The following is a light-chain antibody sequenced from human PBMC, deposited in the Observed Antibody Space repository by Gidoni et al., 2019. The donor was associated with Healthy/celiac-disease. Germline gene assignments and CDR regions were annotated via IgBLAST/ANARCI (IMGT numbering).Light chain of an antibody. V-gene: IGKV1-33*01. CDR2: DAS. J-gene: IGKJ4*01. Sequence: DIQMTQSPSSLSASVGDRVTITCQASQDISNYLNWYQQKPGKAPKLLIYDASNLETGVPSRVSGSGSGTDFTFTISSLQPEDIATYYCQQYDNLLGGGTKVEIK. CDR1: QDISNY. CDR3: QQYDNL.